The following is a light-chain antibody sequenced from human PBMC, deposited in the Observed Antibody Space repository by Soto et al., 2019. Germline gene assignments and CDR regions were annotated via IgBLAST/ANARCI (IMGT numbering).Light chain of an antibody. CDR3: SSYTSSSTLGV. CDR2: DVS. V-gene: IGLV2-14*01. Sequence: QSALTQPASVSGSPGQSITISCTGTSSDVGGYNYVSWYQQHPGKAPKLMIYDVSNRPSGVSNRFSGSKSGNTASLTISGLQAEDEADYDCSSYTSSSTLGVFGGGTKRT. J-gene: IGLJ2*01. CDR1: SSDVGGYNY.